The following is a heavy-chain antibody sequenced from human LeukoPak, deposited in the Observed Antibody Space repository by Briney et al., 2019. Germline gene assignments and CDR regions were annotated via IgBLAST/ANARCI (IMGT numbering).Heavy chain of an antibody. V-gene: IGHV3-48*01. CDR1: GFTFSSYS. Sequence: GGSLRLSCAASGFTFSSYSMNWVRQAPGKGLEWVSYISSSSSTIYYADPVKGRFTISRDNAKNSLYLQMNSLRAEDTAVYYCARVASSGWSEYYYMDVWGKGTTVTVSS. J-gene: IGHJ6*03. CDR3: ARVASSGWSEYYYMDV. CDR2: ISSSSSTI. D-gene: IGHD6-19*01.